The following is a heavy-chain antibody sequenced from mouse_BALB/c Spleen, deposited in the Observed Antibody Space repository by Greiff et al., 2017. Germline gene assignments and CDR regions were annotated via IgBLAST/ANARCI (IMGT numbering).Heavy chain of an antibody. CDR3: ARRHYYGSSYWFAY. CDR2: IDPSDSYT. D-gene: IGHD1-1*01. V-gene: IGHV1-69*02. CDR1: GYTFTSYW. Sequence: QVQLQQPGAELVKPGASVKLSCKASGYTFTSYWMHWVKQRPGQGLEWIGEIDPSDSYTNYNQKFKGKATVTVDKSSSTAYMQLSSLTSEDSAVYYCARRHYYGSSYWFAYWGQGTLVTVSA. J-gene: IGHJ3*01.